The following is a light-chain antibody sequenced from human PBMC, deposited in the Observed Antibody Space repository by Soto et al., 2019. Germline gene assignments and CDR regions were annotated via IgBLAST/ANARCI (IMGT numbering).Light chain of an antibody. V-gene: IGKV3-20*01. Sequence: EVVLTQSPGPLPLSPGEKATLSCRAGQSFSSSNLAWYLQKPGQAPRLLIYGASSRATGIPVRFSGSGSGTDFTPTISRPEPEDFAVYYCQLYGISPRVFTFGSGTKGHVK. CDR2: GAS. CDR1: QSFSSSN. J-gene: IGKJ3*01. CDR3: QLYGISPRVFT.